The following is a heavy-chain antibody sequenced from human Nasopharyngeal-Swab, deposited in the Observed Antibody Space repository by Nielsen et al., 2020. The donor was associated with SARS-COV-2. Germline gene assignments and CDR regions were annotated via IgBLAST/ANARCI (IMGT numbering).Heavy chain of an antibody. CDR3: ARAPGYSSTWRPNWFDP. J-gene: IGHJ5*02. CDR2: INHSGST. Sequence: QTLSLTCAVYGGSFSGYHWSWIRPPPGKGLERIGEINHSGSTNYNPSLKSRVTISVDTSKNQFSLKLSSVTAADTAVYYCARAPGYSSTWRPNWFDPWGQGTLVTVSS. D-gene: IGHD6-13*01. V-gene: IGHV4-34*01. CDR1: GGSFSGYH.